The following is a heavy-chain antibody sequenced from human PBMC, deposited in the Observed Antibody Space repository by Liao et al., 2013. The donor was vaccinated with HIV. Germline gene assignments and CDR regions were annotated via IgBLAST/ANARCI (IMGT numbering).Heavy chain of an antibody. V-gene: IGHV4-59*10. CDR3: ATNDVVSSTLDY. D-gene: IGHD1-1*01. Sequence: QVQLQQWGAGLLKPSETLSLTCAVYGGSFSGYYWSWIRQPPGKGLEWIGRIYTSGSTNYNPSLKSRVTMSVDTSKNQFSLTLTSVTAADTAVYYCATNDVVSSTLDYWGQGTLVTVSS. CDR1: GGSFSGYY. J-gene: IGHJ4*02. CDR2: IYTSGST.